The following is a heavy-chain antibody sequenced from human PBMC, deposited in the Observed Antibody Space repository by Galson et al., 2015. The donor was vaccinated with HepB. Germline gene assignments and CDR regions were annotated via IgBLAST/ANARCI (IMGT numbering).Heavy chain of an antibody. Sequence: SLRLSCAASGFTFSSYAIMWVRQAPGKGLEWVSGMSDNGDNTYYADSVKGRFTISRDISKNTVYLQMNSLRVEDTAVYYCATRSGASGWYSYFQHWGQGTLVTVSS. CDR3: ATRSGASGWYSYFQH. CDR2: MSDNGDNT. J-gene: IGHJ1*01. CDR1: GFTFSSYA. V-gene: IGHV3-23*01. D-gene: IGHD6-19*01.